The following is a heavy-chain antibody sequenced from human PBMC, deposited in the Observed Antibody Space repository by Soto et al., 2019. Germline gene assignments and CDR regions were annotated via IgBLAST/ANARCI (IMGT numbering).Heavy chain of an antibody. CDR2: ISSTSNYI. V-gene: IGHV3-21*06. CDR1: GFIFTRYS. CDR3: ARESEDLTSNFDY. Sequence: EVPLVESGGGLVKPGGSLRLSCAASGFIFTRYSMNWVRQAPGKGLEWVSSISSTSNYIYYGDSMKGRFTISRDNAKNSLYLEMNSLRAEDTAVYYCARESEDLTSNFDYWGQGTLVTVSS. J-gene: IGHJ4*02.